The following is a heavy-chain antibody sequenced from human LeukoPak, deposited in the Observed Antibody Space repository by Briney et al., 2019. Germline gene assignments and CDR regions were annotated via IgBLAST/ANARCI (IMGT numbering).Heavy chain of an antibody. Sequence: PGGSLRLSCAASGFTFSSNYMSWVRQAPGKGLVWVSHIKGDGTSTNYADSVKGRFTISRDNAKNTLFLQMNSLRAEDTAVYYCARDGLAAAADYWGQGTLVTVSS. V-gene: IGHV3-74*01. CDR2: IKGDGTST. J-gene: IGHJ4*02. CDR3: ARDGLAAAADY. D-gene: IGHD6-13*01. CDR1: GFTFSSNY.